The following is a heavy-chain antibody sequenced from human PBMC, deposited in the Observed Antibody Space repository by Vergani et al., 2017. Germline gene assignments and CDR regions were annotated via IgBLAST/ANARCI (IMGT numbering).Heavy chain of an antibody. Sequence: VQLVESGGGLVKPGGSLRLSCAASGFIFSDHYMSWIRQAPGKGLEWVAVTWYDGNNKQYADSVKGRFTISRDNSKSTMYLQMNSLRDEDTGVYYCARDLRLLYNRFDPWGQGTLVTVSS. V-gene: IGHV3-33*08. CDR3: ARDLRLLYNRFDP. D-gene: IGHD1-14*01. CDR2: TWYDGNNK. CDR1: GFIFSDHY. J-gene: IGHJ5*02.